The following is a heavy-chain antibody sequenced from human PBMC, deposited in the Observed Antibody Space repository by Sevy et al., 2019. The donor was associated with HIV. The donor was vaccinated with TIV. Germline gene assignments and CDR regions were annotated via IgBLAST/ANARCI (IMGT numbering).Heavy chain of an antibody. CDR1: GFSFSGYA. V-gene: IGHV3-30-3*01. J-gene: IGHJ3*02. CDR3: ARERWRFLEWLRVAFDI. Sequence: GGSLRLSCTASGFSFSGYAMHGVRQAPGKGLEWVVGISDDGSRKYYVDSVKDRFTISRDNSENTLYLEMNSLRSEDTAIYYCARERWRFLEWLRVAFDIWGQGTMVTVSS. CDR2: ISDDGSRK. D-gene: IGHD3-3*01.